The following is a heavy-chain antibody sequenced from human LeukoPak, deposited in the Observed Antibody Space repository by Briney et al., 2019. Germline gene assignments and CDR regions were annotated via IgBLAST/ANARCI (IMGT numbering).Heavy chain of an antibody. D-gene: IGHD6-13*01. CDR2: ISSSGGST. V-gene: IGHV3-23*01. J-gene: IGHJ4*02. Sequence: GGSLRLSCAASGFTFSSYAMSWVRQAPGKGLEWVSGISSSGGSTYYADSVKGRFTISRDNSKNTLYLQMKSLRAEDTAVYYCAKDKQQLANFDYWGQGTLVTVSS. CDR1: GFTFSSYA. CDR3: AKDKQQLANFDY.